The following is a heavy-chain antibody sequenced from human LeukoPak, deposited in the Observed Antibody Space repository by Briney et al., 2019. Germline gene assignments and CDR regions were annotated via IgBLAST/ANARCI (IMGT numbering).Heavy chain of an antibody. D-gene: IGHD1-7*01. Sequence: GGSLRLSCAASGFTFNNYGMHWVRQAPGKGLEWVAVIWYDGTNIYYTDSVKGRFTISRDNSKNTLELQMNSLRAEDTAVYYCAKDGGTSVGDYFHSWGQGTLVTVSS. CDR1: GFTFNNYG. CDR2: IWYDGTNI. CDR3: AKDGGTSVGDYFHS. V-gene: IGHV3-33*03. J-gene: IGHJ4*02.